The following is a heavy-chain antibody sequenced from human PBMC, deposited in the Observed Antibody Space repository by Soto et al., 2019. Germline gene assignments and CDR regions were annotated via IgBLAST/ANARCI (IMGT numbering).Heavy chain of an antibody. V-gene: IGHV4-4*01. J-gene: IGHJ4*02. CDR2: IYNSGSA. CDR1: GGSIRTAHS. Sequence: SLPCAVSGGSIRTAHSWSWVRQTPGKGLEWIAEIYNSGSANYNPSLKSRVTISVDKSKNQFSLKLSSVTAADTAIYFCARAVALPGLFYFDYWGQGTLVTAPQ. D-gene: IGHD1-1*01. CDR3: ARAVALPGLFYFDY.